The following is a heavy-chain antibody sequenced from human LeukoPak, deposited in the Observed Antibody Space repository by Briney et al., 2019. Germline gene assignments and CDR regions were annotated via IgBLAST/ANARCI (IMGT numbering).Heavy chain of an antibody. CDR2: IYTSGST. CDR1: GGSISSYY. CDR3: ARDMGLEYYYGRNAFDI. J-gene: IGHJ3*02. V-gene: IGHV4-4*07. Sequence: SETLSLTCTVSGGSISSYYWSWIRQPAGKGLEWIGRIYTSGSTNYNPSLKSRVTMSVDTSKNQFSLKLSSVTAADTAVYYCARDMGLEYYYGRNAFDIWGQGTMVTVSS. D-gene: IGHD3-10*01.